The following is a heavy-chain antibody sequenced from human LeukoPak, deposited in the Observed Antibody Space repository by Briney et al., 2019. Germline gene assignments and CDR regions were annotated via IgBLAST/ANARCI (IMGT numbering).Heavy chain of an antibody. D-gene: IGHD6-13*01. CDR1: GGSITSSSYY. J-gene: IGHJ3*02. V-gene: IGHV4-39*07. CDR2: IYYTGGT. CDR3: ASTHPSSWYLGAFDI. Sequence: SETLSLTCSVSGGSITSSSYYWGWIRQPPEKGLEWIGSIYYTGGTYYSPSLKSRVTTSVDTSKNQFSLKLSSVTAADTAVYYCASTHPSSWYLGAFDIWGQGTMVTVSS.